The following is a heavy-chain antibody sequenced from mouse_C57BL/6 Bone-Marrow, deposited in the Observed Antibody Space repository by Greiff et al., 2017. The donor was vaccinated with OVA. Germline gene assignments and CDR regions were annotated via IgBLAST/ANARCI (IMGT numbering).Heavy chain of an antibody. Sequence: VQLQESGAELVRPGASVTLSCKASGYTFTDYEMHWVKQTPVHGLEWIGAIDPETGGTAYNQKFKGKAILTADKSSSTAYMELRSLTSEDSAVYYCTRYPLSFWGQGTTLTVSS. CDR2: IDPETGGT. CDR1: GYTFTDYE. J-gene: IGHJ2*01. D-gene: IGHD6-1*01. CDR3: TRYPLSF. V-gene: IGHV1-15*01.